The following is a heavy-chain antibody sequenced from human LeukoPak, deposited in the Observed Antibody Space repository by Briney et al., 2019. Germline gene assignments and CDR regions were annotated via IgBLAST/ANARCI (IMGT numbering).Heavy chain of an antibody. CDR3: AKGTVAGRQRAPPKEWFDP. CDR2: ISSSSNYI. J-gene: IGHJ5*02. CDR1: GFTFRISQ. V-gene: IGHV3-21*01. D-gene: IGHD6-6*01. Sequence: GGSLRLSCAASGFTFRISQMNWVRQAPGKGLEWVAYISSSSNYIYYADSVKGRFTISRDNTKISLYLQMNSLRAEDSAVYYCAKGTVAGRQRAPPKEWFDPWGQGTLVTVSS.